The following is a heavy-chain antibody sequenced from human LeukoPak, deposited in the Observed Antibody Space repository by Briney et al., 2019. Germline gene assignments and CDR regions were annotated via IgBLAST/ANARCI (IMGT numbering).Heavy chain of an antibody. Sequence: ASVKVSCKASGYTFTSYDINWVRQAPGQGLEWMGCINPNSGGTNYAQKFQGRFTMTRDTSISTAYMELSRLRSDDTAVYYCAREYIVVVPAAMGPESIDYWGQGTLVTVSS. CDR1: GYTFTSYD. CDR3: AREYIVVVPAAMGPESIDY. V-gene: IGHV1-2*02. CDR2: INPNSGGT. D-gene: IGHD2-2*01. J-gene: IGHJ4*02.